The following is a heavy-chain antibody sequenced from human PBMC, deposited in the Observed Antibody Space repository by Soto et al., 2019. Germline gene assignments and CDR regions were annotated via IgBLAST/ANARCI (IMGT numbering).Heavy chain of an antibody. CDR3: ARAVNDILTGYYTPFDY. D-gene: IGHD3-9*01. J-gene: IGHJ4*02. Sequence: QVQLVQSGAEVKKPGSSVKVYCKASGGTFSSYAISWVRQAPGQGLEWMGGSIPIFGTANYAQKFQGRVTITADESTSTAYMELSSLRSEDTAVYYGARAVNDILTGYYTPFDYWGQGTLVTVSS. CDR1: GGTFSSYA. CDR2: SIPIFGTA. V-gene: IGHV1-69*01.